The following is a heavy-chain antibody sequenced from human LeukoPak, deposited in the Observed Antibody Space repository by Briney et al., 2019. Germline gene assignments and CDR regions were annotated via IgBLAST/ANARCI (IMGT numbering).Heavy chain of an antibody. Sequence: PGGSLRLSCAASGFTFSDYYMSWIRQAPGKGLEWVSYISSSGSTIYYADSVKGRFTISRDNAKNSLYLQMNSLRAEDTAVYYCARDYNGLDSLSRRTNWFDPWGQGTLVTVSS. CDR2: ISSSGSTI. D-gene: IGHD1-1*01. V-gene: IGHV3-11*01. CDR3: ARDYNGLDSLSRRTNWFDP. J-gene: IGHJ5*02. CDR1: GFTFSDYY.